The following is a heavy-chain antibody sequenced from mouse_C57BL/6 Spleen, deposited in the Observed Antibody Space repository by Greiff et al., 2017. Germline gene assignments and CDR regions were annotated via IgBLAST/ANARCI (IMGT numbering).Heavy chain of an antibody. CDR2: IYPGDGDT. CDR1: GYAFSSSW. V-gene: IGHV1-82*01. D-gene: IGHD1-1*01. CDR3: ARTPYYGSSLYAMGY. Sequence: QVQLQQSGPELVKPGASVKISCKASGYAFSSSWMNWVKQRPGKGLEWIGRIYPGDGDTNYNGKFKGKATLTADKSSSTAYMQLSSLTSEDSAVYFCARTPYYGSSLYAMGYWGQGTSVTVSS. J-gene: IGHJ4*01.